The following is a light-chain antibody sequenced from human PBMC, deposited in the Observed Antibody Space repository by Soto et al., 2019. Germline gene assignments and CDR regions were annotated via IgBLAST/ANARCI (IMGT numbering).Light chain of an antibody. V-gene: IGKV1-9*01. CDR1: QGISSY. Sequence: IQLTQSPSSLSASVGDRFTITFLASQGISSYLGWYQQKPGKAPNLLIYDASTLHSGVPSRFSGGGSGTEFTLTISSLQPDDFATYYCQHYNSYSEAFGQGTKVDIK. CDR2: DAS. J-gene: IGKJ1*01. CDR3: QHYNSYSEA.